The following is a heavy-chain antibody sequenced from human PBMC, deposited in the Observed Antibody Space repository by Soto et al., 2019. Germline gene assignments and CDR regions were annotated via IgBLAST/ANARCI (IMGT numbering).Heavy chain of an antibody. CDR3: ARRIVSTETFDF. V-gene: IGHV4-59*08. CDR1: GGSLTSYY. CDR2: VYYTGIA. Sequence: QVQLQESGPGLVKPSETLSLTCTVSGGSLTSYYRSWIRQPPGKGLEWIGFVYYTGIARYNPSLKCRVTISVDTSKNQFSLKLTSVTAADTAIYYCARRIVSTETFDFWGQGTLVTVSS. J-gene: IGHJ4*02. D-gene: IGHD5-12*01.